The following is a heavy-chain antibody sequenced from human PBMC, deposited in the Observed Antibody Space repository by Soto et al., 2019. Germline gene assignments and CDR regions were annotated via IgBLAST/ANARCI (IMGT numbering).Heavy chain of an antibody. CDR1: GYTFTSYD. CDR3: ARSRPDRYCSTTRRRVFDY. CDR2: MNPNTGNT. J-gene: IGHJ4*02. D-gene: IGHD2-8*01. V-gene: IGHV1-8*01. Sequence: ASVKVSCKASGYTFTSYDINWVRQATGQGLEGMGWMNPNTGNTDFAQKFQGRVTMTRNTSISTAYMQMSSLRSEHTAVYYCARSRPDRYCSTTRRRVFDYWGPGTLVTVPS.